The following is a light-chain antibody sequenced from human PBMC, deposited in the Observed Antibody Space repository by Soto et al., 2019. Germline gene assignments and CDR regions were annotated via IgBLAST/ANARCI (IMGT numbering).Light chain of an antibody. CDR3: QRYGSS. Sequence: EIVLTQSPGTLSLSPGERATLSCRASQTVSSTYLAWYQQKPGQAPRLLIYGASNRATGIPDRFSGSWSGTDCTLTISILVPEDFAVYYCQRYGSSFGGGTKVEIK. CDR2: GAS. CDR1: QTVSSTY. V-gene: IGKV3-20*01. J-gene: IGKJ4*01.